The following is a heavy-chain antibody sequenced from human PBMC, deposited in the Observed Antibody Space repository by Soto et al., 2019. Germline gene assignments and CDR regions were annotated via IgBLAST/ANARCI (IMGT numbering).Heavy chain of an antibody. J-gene: IGHJ6*02. CDR2: IVVGSGNT. CDR1: GFTFTSCA. V-gene: IGHV1-58*01. D-gene: IGHD3-10*01. Sequence: ASVKVSCKASGFTFTSCAVQWVRQARGQRLEWRGWIVVGSGNTNYAQKFQERVTITRDMSTSTAYMELSSLRSEDTAVYYCAAPVERXRGVITRYYYYYYGMDVWGLGTTVTVSS. CDR3: AAPVERXRGVITRYYYYYYGMDV.